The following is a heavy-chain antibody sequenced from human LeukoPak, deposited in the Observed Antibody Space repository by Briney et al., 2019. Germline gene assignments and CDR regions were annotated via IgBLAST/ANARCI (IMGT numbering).Heavy chain of an antibody. V-gene: IGHV1-8*03. CDR2: MNPNSGNT. CDR1: GYTFTSYG. CDR3: ARGDYGNNWFDP. Sequence: ASVKVSCKASGYTFTSYGISWVRQAPGQGLEWMGWMNPNSGNTGYAQKFQGRVTITRNTSISTAYMELSSLRSEDTAVYYCARGDYGNNWFDPWGQGTLVTVSS. D-gene: IGHD4-17*01. J-gene: IGHJ5*02.